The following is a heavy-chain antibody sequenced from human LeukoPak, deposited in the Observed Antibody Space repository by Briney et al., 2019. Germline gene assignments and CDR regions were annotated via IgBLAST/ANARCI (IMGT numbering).Heavy chain of an antibody. D-gene: IGHD4-17*01. CDR3: ASHYGAVTTYFDY. Sequence: GGSLRLSCAASGFTFSSYAMSWVRQAPGKGLEWVSGISGSGGGTYYADSVKGRFTISSDNSKNTLYLQMNSLRAEDTAVYYCASHYGAVTTYFDYCGQGTLVTVSS. CDR1: GFTFSSYA. V-gene: IGHV3-23*01. J-gene: IGHJ4*02. CDR2: ISGSGGGT.